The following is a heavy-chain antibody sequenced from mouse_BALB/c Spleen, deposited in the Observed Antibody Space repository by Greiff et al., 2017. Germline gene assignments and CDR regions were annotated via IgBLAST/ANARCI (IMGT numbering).Heavy chain of an antibody. Sequence: EVKLVESGGGLVKPGGSLKLSCAASGFAFSSYDMSWVRQTPEKRLEWVAYISSGGGSTYYPDTVKGRFTISRDNAKNTLYLQMSSLKSEDTAMYYCARPSTMIPPAWFAYWGQGTLVTVSA. V-gene: IGHV5-12-1*01. J-gene: IGHJ3*01. CDR1: GFAFSSYD. D-gene: IGHD2-4*01. CDR3: ARPSTMIPPAWFAY. CDR2: ISSGGGST.